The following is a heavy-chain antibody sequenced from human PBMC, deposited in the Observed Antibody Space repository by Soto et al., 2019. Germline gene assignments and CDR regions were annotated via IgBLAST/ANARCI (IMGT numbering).Heavy chain of an antibody. D-gene: IGHD2-8*02. V-gene: IGHV4-31*03. CDR2: IYYSGST. J-gene: IGHJ4*02. CDR3: ARDRFNAGGGYYFDY. CDR1: GASVSSGGYY. Sequence: QVRLQESGPGLLKPSQTLSLTCTVSGASVSSGGYYWSWIRQHPGKGLEWIGYIYYSGSTDYNPSLKSRVTISVDTSKNQFSLKLTSVTAADTAVYYCARDRFNAGGGYYFDYWGRGTLVTVSS.